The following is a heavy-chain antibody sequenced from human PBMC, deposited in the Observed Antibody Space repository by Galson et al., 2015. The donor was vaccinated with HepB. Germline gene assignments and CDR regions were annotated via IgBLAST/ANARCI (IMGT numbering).Heavy chain of an antibody. V-gene: IGHV1-46*03. D-gene: IGHD6-13*01. Sequence: SVKVSCKASGYTFTSYYMHWVRQAPGQGLEWMGIINPSGGSTSYAQKFQGRVTMTRDTSTSTVYMELSSLRSEDTAVYYCAREPTNHSSSWYRGFSAFDIWGQGTMVTVSS. CDR1: GYTFTSYY. CDR2: INPSGGST. J-gene: IGHJ3*02. CDR3: AREPTNHSSSWYRGFSAFDI.